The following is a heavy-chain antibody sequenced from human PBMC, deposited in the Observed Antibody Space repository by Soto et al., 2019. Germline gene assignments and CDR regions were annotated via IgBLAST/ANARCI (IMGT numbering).Heavy chain of an antibody. CDR3: ARDTDANRYND. CDR1: GYTFSTSG. CDR2: IRPDNGNR. J-gene: IGHJ1*01. Sequence: QGQVLQSGPEVKRPGASVTVSCKTSGYTFSTSGISCVRQAPGQWLEWLGWIRPDNGNRKSAQRLQGRVTLTTDTSAGTDYMELRSLTSEDTAMYYCARDTDANRYNDWGQGTLVNVSA. D-gene: IGHD1-20*01. V-gene: IGHV1-18*01.